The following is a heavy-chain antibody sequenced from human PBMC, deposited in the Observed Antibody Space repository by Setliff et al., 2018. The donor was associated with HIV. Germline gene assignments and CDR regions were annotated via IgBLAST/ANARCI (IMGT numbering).Heavy chain of an antibody. D-gene: IGHD3-10*02. CDR1: GYVFSDFY. J-gene: IGHJ5*02. Sequence: ASVKVSCKASGYVFSDFYIHWIRQAPGQGLEWVGRINSKSGFTYIAQKFRDRVTMTRDTLKSTVYMEVSSLTPDDTAVYYCTRSNFDVFNRNWFDPWGQGTQVTVSS. CDR2: INSKSGFT. V-gene: IGHV1-2*06. CDR3: TRSNFDVFNRNWFDP.